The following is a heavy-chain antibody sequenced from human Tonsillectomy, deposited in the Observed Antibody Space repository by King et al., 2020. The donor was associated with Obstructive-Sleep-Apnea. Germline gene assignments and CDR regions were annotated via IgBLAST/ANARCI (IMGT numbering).Heavy chain of an antibody. Sequence: VQLVESGGGVVQPGRSLRLSCAASGFTFRSYGMHWVRQAPGRGLEWVAVTSHDGSTQYSADSVKGRFTISRDNSKSTLYLRMNSLRAEDTAVYYCVKDYSSYDLYYGMDVWGQGTTVTVSS. CDR3: VKDYSSYDLYYGMDV. D-gene: IGHD2-2*01. V-gene: IGHV3-30*18. J-gene: IGHJ6*02. CDR2: TSHDGSTQ. CDR1: GFTFRSYG.